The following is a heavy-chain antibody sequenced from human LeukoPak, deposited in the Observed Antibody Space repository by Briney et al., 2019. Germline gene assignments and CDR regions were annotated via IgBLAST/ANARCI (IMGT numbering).Heavy chain of an antibody. CDR3: ARDPRRYPKPGEAWFDP. CDR2: IYTSGST. Sequence: PSETLSLTCTVSGGSISSYYWSWIRQPAGKGLEWIGRIYTSGSTNYNPSLKSRVTMSVDTSKNQFSLKLSSVTAADTAVYYCARDPRRYPKPGEAWFDPWGQGTLVTVSS. J-gene: IGHJ5*02. V-gene: IGHV4-4*07. CDR1: GGSISSYY. D-gene: IGHD1-1*01.